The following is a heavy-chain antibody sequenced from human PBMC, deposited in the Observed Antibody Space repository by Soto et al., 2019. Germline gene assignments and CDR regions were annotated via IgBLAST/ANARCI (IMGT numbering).Heavy chain of an antibody. CDR1: GFTFSSYG. Sequence: QVQLLESGGGVVQPGRSLRLSCAASGFTFSSYGMHWVRQAPGKGLEWVAVIWYDGSNKYYADSVKGRFTISRDNSKNTLYLQMNSLRAEDTAVYYCARAVHYYGSGSSWAGFDYWGQGTLVTVSS. J-gene: IGHJ4*02. CDR3: ARAVHYYGSGSSWAGFDY. CDR2: IWYDGSNK. V-gene: IGHV3-33*01. D-gene: IGHD3-10*01.